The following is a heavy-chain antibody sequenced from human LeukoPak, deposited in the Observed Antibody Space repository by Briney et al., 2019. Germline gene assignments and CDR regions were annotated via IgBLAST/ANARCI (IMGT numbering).Heavy chain of an antibody. Sequence: PSETQSLTCAVYGGSFSGYYWSWIRQPPGKGLEWIGEINHSGSTNYNPSLKSRVTISVDTSKNQFSLKLSSVTAADTAVYYCARGGHGSTRVEDAFDIWGQGTMVTVSS. CDR3: ARGGHGSTRVEDAFDI. CDR2: INHSGST. V-gene: IGHV4-34*01. D-gene: IGHD2-2*01. J-gene: IGHJ3*02. CDR1: GGSFSGYY.